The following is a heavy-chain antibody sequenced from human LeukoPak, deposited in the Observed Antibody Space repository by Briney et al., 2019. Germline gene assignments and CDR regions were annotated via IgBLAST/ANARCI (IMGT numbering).Heavy chain of an antibody. CDR2: IYYSGST. CDR1: GGSISSSSYY. Sequence: PSETLSLTCTVSGGSISSSSYYWGWIRQPPGKGLEWIGSIYYSGSTYYNPSLKSRVTISVDRSKNQFSLKLSSVTAADTAVYYCARVRYDSSGYYVTGVGYFDYWGQGTLVTVSS. J-gene: IGHJ4*02. D-gene: IGHD3-22*01. V-gene: IGHV4-39*07. CDR3: ARVRYDSSGYYVTGVGYFDY.